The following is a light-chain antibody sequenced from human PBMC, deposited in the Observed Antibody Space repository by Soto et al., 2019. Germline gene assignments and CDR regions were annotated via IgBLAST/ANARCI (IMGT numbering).Light chain of an antibody. V-gene: IGLV3-21*02. J-gene: IGLJ3*02. Sequence: SYELTQPPSVSVAPGQTARIPCGGNNIGSQSVQWNQQKPGQAPVLVVYDDSDRPSGIPERFSGSKSGNTATLTISRVEAGDEADYHCQVWDDSSEHVVFRGGTKLTVL. CDR3: QVWDDSSEHVV. CDR1: NIGSQS. CDR2: DDS.